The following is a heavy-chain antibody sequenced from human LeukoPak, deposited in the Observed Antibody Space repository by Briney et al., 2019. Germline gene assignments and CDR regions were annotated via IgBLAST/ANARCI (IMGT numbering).Heavy chain of an antibody. CDR2: ISSISSTI. J-gene: IGHJ4*02. D-gene: IGHD3-9*01. Sequence: GGSLRLSCTASGFTFNGYGMNWVRQAPGKGLEWVSYISSISSTIYYSDSVKGRFTISRDNAKNSLYLQMNSLRAEDTAVYYCARGFDWLSPFDYWGQGTLVTVSS. V-gene: IGHV3-48*01. CDR3: ARGFDWLSPFDY. CDR1: GFTFNGYG.